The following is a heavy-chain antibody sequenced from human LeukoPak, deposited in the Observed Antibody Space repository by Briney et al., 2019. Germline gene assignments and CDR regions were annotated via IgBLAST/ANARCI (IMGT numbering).Heavy chain of an antibody. CDR1: GFTFTTYA. J-gene: IGHJ6*02. V-gene: IGHV3-30-3*01. Sequence: GGSLRLSCAASGFTFTTYAMHWVRQAPGKGLEWVAVISYDGSNKYYADSVKGRFTISRDNSKNTLYLQMNSLRAEDTAVYYCAKDKLWFGPTYYYGMDVWGQGTTVTVSS. CDR3: AKDKLWFGPTYYYGMDV. CDR2: ISYDGSNK. D-gene: IGHD3-10*01.